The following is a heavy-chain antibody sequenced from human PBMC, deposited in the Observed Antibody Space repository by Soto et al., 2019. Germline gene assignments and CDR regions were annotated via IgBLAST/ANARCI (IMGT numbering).Heavy chain of an antibody. Sequence: PGGSLRLSCAASGFTFSSYAMHWVRQAPGKGLEWVAVISYDGSNKYYADSVKGRFTISRDNSKNTLYLQMNSLRAEDTAVYYCARELLIGHYGVDYWGQGTLVTVSS. D-gene: IGHD4-17*01. CDR2: ISYDGSNK. V-gene: IGHV3-30-3*01. J-gene: IGHJ4*02. CDR1: GFTFSSYA. CDR3: ARELLIGHYGVDY.